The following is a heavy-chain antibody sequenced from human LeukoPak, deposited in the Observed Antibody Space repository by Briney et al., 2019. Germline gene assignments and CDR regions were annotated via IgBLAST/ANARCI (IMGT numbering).Heavy chain of an antibody. J-gene: IGHJ5*02. CDR1: GYTFTSYS. D-gene: IGHD6-13*01. V-gene: IGHV1-18*01. CDR3: ARGVGYSSSWYNWFDP. CDR2: ISAYNGNT. Sequence: ASVKVSCKASGYTFTSYSISWVQQAPGQGLEWMGWISAYNGNTNYAQKLQGRVTMTTDTSTSTAYMELRSLRSDDTAVYYCARGVGYSSSWYNWFDPWGQGTLVTVSS.